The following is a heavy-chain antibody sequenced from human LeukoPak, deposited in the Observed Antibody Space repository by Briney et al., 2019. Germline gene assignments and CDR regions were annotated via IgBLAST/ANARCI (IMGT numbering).Heavy chain of an antibody. V-gene: IGHV5-51*01. CDR3: ARHQYSSSWIDY. Sequence: LGESLKISCKGSGYSVTNNWIGWVRQMPGRGLEWMGIIYPDDSDTRYSPSFQGQVTISAGTSISTAYLQWSSLKASDTAIYYCARHQYSSSWIDYWGQGTLVTVSS. CDR1: GYSVTNNW. J-gene: IGHJ4*02. D-gene: IGHD6-13*01. CDR2: IYPDDSDT.